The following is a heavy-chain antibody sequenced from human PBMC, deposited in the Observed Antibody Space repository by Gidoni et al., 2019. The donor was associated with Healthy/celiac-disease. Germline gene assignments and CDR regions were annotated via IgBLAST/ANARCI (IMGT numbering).Heavy chain of an antibody. CDR3: ARVQLGGWYYYGSGSYSLGDDY. J-gene: IGHJ4*02. CDR1: GYPFTSYG. D-gene: IGHD3-10*01. CDR2: ISAYNGNT. Sequence: QVQLVQSGAEVKKPGASVKVSCKASGYPFTSYGIRWVRQAPGQGLEWMGWISAYNGNTNYAQKLQGRVTMTTDTSTSTAYMELRSLRSDDTAVYYCARVQLGGWYYYGSGSYSLGDDYWGQGTLVTVSS. V-gene: IGHV1-18*01.